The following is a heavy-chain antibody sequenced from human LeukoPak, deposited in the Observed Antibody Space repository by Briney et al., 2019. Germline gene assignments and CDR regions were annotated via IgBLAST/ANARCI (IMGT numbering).Heavy chain of an antibody. CDR1: GFTFSIYE. J-gene: IGHJ4*02. CDR3: ARDSVESGSENYPTAFDY. Sequence: GGSLRLSCAASGFTFSIYEMNWVRQAPGKGLEWLSYISSSGSTIYYADSVKGRFTISRDNAKNSLYLQINSLRVEDTAVYYCARDSVESGSENYPTAFDYWGQGTLVTVSS. D-gene: IGHD1-26*01. CDR2: ISSSGSTI. V-gene: IGHV3-48*03.